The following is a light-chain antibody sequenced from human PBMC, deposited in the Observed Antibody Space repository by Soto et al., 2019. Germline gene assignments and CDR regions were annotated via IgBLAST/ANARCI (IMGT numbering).Light chain of an antibody. Sequence: SPANVSVYHRERATLSCRSSQSISSSLAWYQQKPGQAPRLLLSDASTRAPGIPARFSDSGSGTEFTLTISSLLYADFALSYYHQYYSGPPGTFGQGTKVDIK. CDR2: DAS. CDR1: QSISSS. V-gene: IGKV3-15*01. J-gene: IGKJ2*01. CDR3: HQYYSGPPGT.